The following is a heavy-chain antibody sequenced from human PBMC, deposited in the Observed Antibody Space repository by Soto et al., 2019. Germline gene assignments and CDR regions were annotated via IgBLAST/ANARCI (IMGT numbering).Heavy chain of an antibody. D-gene: IGHD2-15*01. CDR1: GFTVSSNY. CDR2: IYSGGST. CDR3: ARDLKSPNCSGCSCWSGWFDP. J-gene: IGHJ5*02. Sequence: GGSLRLSCAASGFTVSSNYMSWVRQAPGKGLEWVSVIYSGGSTYYADSVKGRFTISRDNSKNTLYLQMNSLRAEDTAVYYCARDLKSPNCSGCSCWSGWFDPWGQGTLVTVSS. V-gene: IGHV3-53*01.